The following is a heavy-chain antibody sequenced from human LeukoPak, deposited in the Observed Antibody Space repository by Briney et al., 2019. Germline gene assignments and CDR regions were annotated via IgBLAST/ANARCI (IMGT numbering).Heavy chain of an antibody. CDR3: ARGSGDLPSGSGFLGY. Sequence: PGGSLRLSCAASGFSFSNAWMSWVRQAPGKGLEWVANIKQDGSEKYYVDSVKGRFTISRDNAKNSLYLQMNSLRAEDTAVYYCARGSGDLPSGSGFLGYWGQGTLVTVSS. CDR1: GFSFSNAW. D-gene: IGHD3-10*01. J-gene: IGHJ4*02. V-gene: IGHV3-7*01. CDR2: IKQDGSEK.